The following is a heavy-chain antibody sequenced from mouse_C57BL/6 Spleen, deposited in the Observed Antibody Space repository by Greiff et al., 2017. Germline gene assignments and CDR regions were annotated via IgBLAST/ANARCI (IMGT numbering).Heavy chain of an antibody. V-gene: IGHV1-80*01. D-gene: IGHD2-5*01. Sequence: QVHVKQSGAELVKPGASVKISCKASGYAFSSYWMNWVKQRPGKGLEWIGQIYPGDGDTNYNGKFKGKATLTADKSSSTAYMQLSSLTSEDSAVYFCAREGAYYSNRGYFDVWGTGTTVTVSS. CDR3: AREGAYYSNRGYFDV. CDR1: GYAFSSYW. J-gene: IGHJ1*03. CDR2: IYPGDGDT.